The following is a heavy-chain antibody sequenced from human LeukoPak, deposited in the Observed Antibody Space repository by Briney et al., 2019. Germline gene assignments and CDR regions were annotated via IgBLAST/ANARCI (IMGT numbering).Heavy chain of an antibody. CDR3: ARGGNFGQQLATY. Sequence: NPGGSLRLSCAASGFTFSSYSMNWVRQAPGKGLEWVSSISSSSSYIYYADSVKGRFTISRDNAKNSLYLQMNSLRAEDTAVYYCARGGNFGQQLATYWGQGTLITVSS. J-gene: IGHJ4*02. CDR2: ISSSSSYI. D-gene: IGHD6-13*01. CDR1: GFTFSSYS. V-gene: IGHV3-21*01.